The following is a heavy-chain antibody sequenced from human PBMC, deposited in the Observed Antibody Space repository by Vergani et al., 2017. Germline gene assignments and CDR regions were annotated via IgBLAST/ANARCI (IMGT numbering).Heavy chain of an antibody. D-gene: IGHD6-19*01. CDR3: ARGWVSGWYGELGY. Sequence: QLQLQESGSGLVKPSQTLSLTCAVSGDSITNGGFSWNWIRQPPGKGPEWIGYIFPSGNSDYNPSLKNRVSISLDKSKNQFSLRLSSVTAADTAVYYCARGWVSGWYGELGYWGQGTLVTVSS. CDR2: IFPSGNS. V-gene: IGHV4-30-2*01. J-gene: IGHJ4*02. CDR1: GDSITNGGFS.